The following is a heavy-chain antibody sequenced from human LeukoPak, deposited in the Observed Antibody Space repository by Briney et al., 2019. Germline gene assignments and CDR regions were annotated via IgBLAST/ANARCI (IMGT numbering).Heavy chain of an antibody. Sequence: GASVKVSCKASGYTFTSYGISWVRQAPGQGLEWTGWISAYNGNTNYAQKLQGRVTMTTDTSTSTAYMELRSLRSDDTAVYYCAREDDFDWLLSLTSWGQGTLVTVSS. J-gene: IGHJ5*02. CDR1: GYTFTSYG. D-gene: IGHD3-9*01. CDR3: AREDDFDWLLSLTS. CDR2: ISAYNGNT. V-gene: IGHV1-18*01.